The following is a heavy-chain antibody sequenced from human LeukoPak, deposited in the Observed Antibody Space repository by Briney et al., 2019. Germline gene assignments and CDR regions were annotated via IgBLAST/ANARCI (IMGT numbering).Heavy chain of an antibody. D-gene: IGHD1-26*01. CDR1: GFTFSTYG. CDR2: ISGSGGST. Sequence: GGSLRLSCVASGFTFSTYGMSWVRQAPGKGLEWVSAISGSGGSTYYADSVKGRFTVSGDSSKNTVYLQMSSLTAADTAVYYCAKDRSIGTYYTFDHWGQGTLVTVSS. J-gene: IGHJ4*02. CDR3: AKDRSIGTYYTFDH. V-gene: IGHV3-23*01.